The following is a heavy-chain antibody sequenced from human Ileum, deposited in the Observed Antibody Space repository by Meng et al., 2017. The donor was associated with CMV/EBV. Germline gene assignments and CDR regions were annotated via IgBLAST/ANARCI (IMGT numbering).Heavy chain of an antibody. CDR2: IVQSWRA. Sequence: QVEGQGAGPVQGGASVTLSLACAVFGTRWSCIRQPPEKGLEWIGEIVQSWRANYNPSLKSRVTISIDKSKSQISLQLSAVTAADTAVYSCATSNDRDVYYLGYWGQGTLVTVSS. CDR1: GTR. V-gene: IGHV4-4*02. D-gene: IGHD3-22*01. J-gene: IGHJ4*02. CDR3: ATSNDRDVYYLGY.